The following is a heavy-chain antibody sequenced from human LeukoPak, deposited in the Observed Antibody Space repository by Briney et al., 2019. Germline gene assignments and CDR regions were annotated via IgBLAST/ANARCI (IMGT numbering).Heavy chain of an antibody. CDR3: ARDGGYSSSPGEYYFDY. CDR2: IIPIFGTA. CDR1: GGTFSSYA. Sequence: ASVKVSCKASGGTFSSYAISWVRQAPGQGLEWMGGIIPIFGTANYAQKFQGGVTITTDESTSTAYMELSSLRSEDTAVYYCARDGGYSSSPGEYYFDYWGQGTLVTVSS. V-gene: IGHV1-69*05. J-gene: IGHJ4*02. D-gene: IGHD6-6*01.